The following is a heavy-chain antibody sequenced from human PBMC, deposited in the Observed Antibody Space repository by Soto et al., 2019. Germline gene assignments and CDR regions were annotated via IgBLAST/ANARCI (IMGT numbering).Heavy chain of an antibody. V-gene: IGHV1-24*01. D-gene: IGHD3-22*01. Sequence: SVKVYWKVSGYTLTELSMHWGRQAPGKGLEWMGGFDPENGETVYAQKFQGRLAMTEDTSIDTAYMVLNSLRSEDTAVYYCATLVITTGFDYWGQGALVTVSS. J-gene: IGHJ4*02. CDR1: GYTLTELS. CDR3: ATLVITTGFDY. CDR2: FDPENGET.